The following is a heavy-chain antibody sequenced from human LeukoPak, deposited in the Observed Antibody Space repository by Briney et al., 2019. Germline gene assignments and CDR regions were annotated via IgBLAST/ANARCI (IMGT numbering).Heavy chain of an antibody. CDR2: INPNSGGT. Sequence: ASVKVSFKATGHTLTSHYMHWVRHTPGQGLEWKGWINPNSGGTNYARKFQGRVTMTRDTSISTAYMELSRLRSDDTAVYYCARDHADSGSFDYWGRGTLVTVSS. CDR3: ARDHADSGSFDY. D-gene: IGHD3-22*01. CDR1: GHTLTSHY. J-gene: IGHJ4*02. V-gene: IGHV1-2*02.